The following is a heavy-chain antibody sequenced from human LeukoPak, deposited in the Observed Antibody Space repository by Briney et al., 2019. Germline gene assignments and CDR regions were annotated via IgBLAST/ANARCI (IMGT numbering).Heavy chain of an antibody. CDR3: AKGGASVTRYVDY. CDR1: GFTFTTYA. D-gene: IGHD4-17*01. V-gene: IGHV3-23*01. Sequence: PGGSLRLSCAASGFTFTTYALSWVRQAPGKGLEWVSSITGSGSSTYYADSVKGRFTISRDNSQNTLYLQMNSLRPEDTAVYYCAKGGASVTRYVDYWGQGTLVTVSS. J-gene: IGHJ4*02. CDR2: ITGSGSST.